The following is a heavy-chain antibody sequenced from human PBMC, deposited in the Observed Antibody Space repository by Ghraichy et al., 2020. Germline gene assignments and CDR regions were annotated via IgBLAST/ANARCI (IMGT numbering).Heavy chain of an antibody. CDR1: GGSISSYY. V-gene: IGHV4-59*01. CDR2: IYYSGST. Sequence: SETLSLTCTVSGGSISSYYWSWIRQPPGKGLEWIGYIYYSGSTNYNPSLKSRVTLSVDTSKNQFSLKLSSVTAADTAVYYCARLKYSYGRTYRFDYWGQGTLVTVSS. J-gene: IGHJ4*02. CDR3: ARLKYSYGRTYRFDY. D-gene: IGHD5-18*01.